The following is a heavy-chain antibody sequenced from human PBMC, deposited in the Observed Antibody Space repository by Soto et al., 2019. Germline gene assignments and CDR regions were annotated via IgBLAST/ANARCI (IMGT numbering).Heavy chain of an antibody. Sequence: PGESLKVSCKGSGYSFTSYWIGWVRQMPGKGPESMGIIYPGDSDTRYSPSFQGQVTISADKSISTAYLQWSSLKASDTAMYYCARTAAAGKYYYGMDVWGEGTTVTVSS. CDR3: ARTAAAGKYYYGMDV. V-gene: IGHV5-51*01. D-gene: IGHD6-13*01. CDR2: IYPGDSDT. CDR1: GYSFTSYW. J-gene: IGHJ6*04.